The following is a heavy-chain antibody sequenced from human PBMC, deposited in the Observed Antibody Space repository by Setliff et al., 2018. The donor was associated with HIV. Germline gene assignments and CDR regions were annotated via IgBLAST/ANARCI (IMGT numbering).Heavy chain of an antibody. Sequence: GGSLRLSCAASGFTFSPYWMHWVRQAPGKGLVWVSRINSDGTSTTYADSVKGRFTISRDNAKNALYLQMNSLRAEDTAVYYCARDLSYDYDRSSDTFDYWGQGTLVTVSS. CDR3: ARDLSYDYDRSSDTFDY. J-gene: IGHJ4*02. CDR2: INSDGTST. CDR1: GFTFSPYW. V-gene: IGHV3-74*03. D-gene: IGHD3-22*01.